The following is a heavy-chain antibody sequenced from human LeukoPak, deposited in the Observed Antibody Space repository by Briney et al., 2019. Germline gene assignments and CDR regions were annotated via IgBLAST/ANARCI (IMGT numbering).Heavy chain of an antibody. D-gene: IGHD1-26*01. CDR3: AKGVGSYYVVDY. CDR1: GFTFSSYA. J-gene: IGHJ4*02. CDR2: ISGSGGST. V-gene: IGHV3-23*01. Sequence: PGGSPRLSCAASGFTFSSYAMSSVRQAPGKGLEWVSAISGSGGSTYYADSVKGRFTISRDNSKNTLYLQMNSLRAEDTAVYYCAKGVGSYYVVDYWGQGTLVTVSS.